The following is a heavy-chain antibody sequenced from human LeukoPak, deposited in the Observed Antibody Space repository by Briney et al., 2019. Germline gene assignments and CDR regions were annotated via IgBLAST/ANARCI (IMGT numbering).Heavy chain of an antibody. D-gene: IGHD6-19*01. V-gene: IGHV5-51*01. CDR3: ARVSAVAGQGCDY. J-gene: IGHJ4*02. CDR2: IYPGDSDT. Sequence: NVSCKGSGYSFTTYWIGWVRQMPGEGLEWMGIIYPGDSDTRYSPSFQGQVTISVDKSISTANLQWSSLKASDTAMYYCARVSAVAGQGCDYWGQGTLVTVSS. CDR1: GYSFTTYW.